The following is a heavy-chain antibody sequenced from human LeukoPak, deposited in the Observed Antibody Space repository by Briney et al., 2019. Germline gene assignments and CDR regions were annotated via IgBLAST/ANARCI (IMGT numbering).Heavy chain of an antibody. V-gene: IGHV1-69*13. CDR3: ARDGNYYDSYLNFDY. CDR1: GGTFSSYA. D-gene: IGHD3-22*01. Sequence: GASVKVSCKASGGTFSSYAISWVRQAPGQGLEWMGGIIPIFGTANYAQKFQGRVTITADESTSTAYMELSSLRSEDTAVYYCARDGNYYDSYLNFDYWGQGTLVTVSS. CDR2: IIPIFGTA. J-gene: IGHJ4*02.